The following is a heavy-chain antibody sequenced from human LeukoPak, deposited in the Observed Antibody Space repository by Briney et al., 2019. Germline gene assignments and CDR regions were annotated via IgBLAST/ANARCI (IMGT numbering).Heavy chain of an antibody. V-gene: IGHV3-74*01. CDR1: GFTFSTYW. CDR2: INSDGSTT. CDR3: ARALLSDVAY. Sequence: PGGSLRLSCAASGFTFSTYWMYWVRQGPGKGLVWVSRINSDGSTTNYADSVRGRFTISRDNAKNTLYLQMNSLRAEDTAVYYCARALLSDVAYWGQGTLVTVSS. J-gene: IGHJ4*02. D-gene: IGHD2-15*01.